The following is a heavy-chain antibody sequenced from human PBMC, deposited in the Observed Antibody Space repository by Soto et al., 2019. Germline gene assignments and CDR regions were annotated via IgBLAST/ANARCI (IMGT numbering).Heavy chain of an antibody. CDR1: GASITTYY. J-gene: IGHJ4*02. CDR2: VYHTGST. CDR3: ARRLFGSGWTLDS. Sequence: KPSDTLSLTCDVSGASITTYYWSWIRQAPGKGLEWIGNVYHTGSTDYNSSLRSRVTISVDTSKNQFSLNMNSVTAADTAVYYCARRLFGSGWTLDSWGQGALVTVSS. V-gene: IGHV4-59*07. D-gene: IGHD6-19*01.